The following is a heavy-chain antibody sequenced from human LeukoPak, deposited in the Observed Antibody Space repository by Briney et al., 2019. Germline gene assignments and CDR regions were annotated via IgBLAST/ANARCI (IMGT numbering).Heavy chain of an antibody. D-gene: IGHD3-22*01. V-gene: IGHV4-34*01. CDR1: GGSFNGFY. CDR2: INHSGGT. CDR3: ARGQWLSFFGY. J-gene: IGHJ4*02. Sequence: SETLSLTCAVYGGSFNGFYWTWIRQPPGKGLEWIGEINHSGGTNYNPSLKSRVTISVDTSKNQFSLKLSSVTAADTAVYYCARGQWLSFFGYWGQGTLVTVSS.